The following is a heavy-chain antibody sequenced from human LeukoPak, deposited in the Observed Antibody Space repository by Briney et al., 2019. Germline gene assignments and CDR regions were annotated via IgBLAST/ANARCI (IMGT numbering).Heavy chain of an antibody. V-gene: IGHV3-66*01. CDR3: ASVRGGPGDYFDY. Sequence: GGSLRLSCAASGFTVSSNYMSWVRQAPGKGLEWVSVIYSGGSTYYADSVKGRFTISRDNSKNTLYLQMNSLRAEDTAVYYCASVRGGPGDYFDYWGQGILVTVSS. CDR1: GFTVSSNY. D-gene: IGHD2-15*01. CDR2: IYSGGST. J-gene: IGHJ4*02.